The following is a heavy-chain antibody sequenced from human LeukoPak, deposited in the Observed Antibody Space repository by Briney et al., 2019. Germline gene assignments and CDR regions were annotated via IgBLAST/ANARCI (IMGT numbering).Heavy chain of an antibody. Sequence: GASVKVSCKASGYTFTGYYMHWVRQAPGQGLEWMGRINPNSGGTNYAQKFQGRVTMTRDTSITTAYMELSRLRSDDTAVYYCARNYGDQRTHAFDIWGQGTMVTVSS. CDR1: GYTFTGYY. CDR3: ARNYGDQRTHAFDI. V-gene: IGHV1-2*06. D-gene: IGHD4-17*01. CDR2: INPNSGGT. J-gene: IGHJ3*02.